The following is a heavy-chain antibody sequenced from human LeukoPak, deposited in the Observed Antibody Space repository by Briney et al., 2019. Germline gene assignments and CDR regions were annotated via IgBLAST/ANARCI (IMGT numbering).Heavy chain of an antibody. D-gene: IGHD3-22*01. Sequence: PGGYLRLSCAASAFTFSDFTMSWVRQAPGKGLEWVSAISASADKTYYADSVKGRFTISRDNSKGTLYLQMNSLRAEDTALYYCARDFYDSSGYYYDYWGQGTLVTVSS. CDR2: ISASADKT. J-gene: IGHJ4*02. V-gene: IGHV3-23*01. CDR1: AFTFSDFT. CDR3: ARDFYDSSGYYYDY.